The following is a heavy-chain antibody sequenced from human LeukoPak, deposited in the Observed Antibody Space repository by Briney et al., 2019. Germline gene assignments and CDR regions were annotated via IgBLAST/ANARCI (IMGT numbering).Heavy chain of an antibody. CDR3: AKDYHYYGSGSYLTDY. CDR2: ISGSGGST. D-gene: IGHD3-10*01. J-gene: IGHJ4*02. CDR1: GFTFSSYA. Sequence: GGSLRLSCAASGFTFSSYAMSWVRQAPGKGLEWVSAISGSGGSTYYADSVKGRFTISRDNSKNTLYLQMNSLRAEDTAVYYCAKDYHYYGSGSYLTDYWGQGTLVTVFS. V-gene: IGHV3-23*01.